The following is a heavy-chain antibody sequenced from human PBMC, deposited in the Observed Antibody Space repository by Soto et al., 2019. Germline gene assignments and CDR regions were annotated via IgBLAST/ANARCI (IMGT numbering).Heavy chain of an antibody. CDR1: GGSVSSGRSY. V-gene: IGHV4-61*01. CDR2: IYYSVSP. CDR3: AKVDYDFWSGPPRPNWFDP. Sequence: SETLSLTCTVSGGSVSSGRSYCSWIRQHPGKGLAWIGDIYYSVSPNYNPSLKIRVTISVDTSKNQFSLKLSSVTAADTAVYYCAKVDYDFWSGPPRPNWFDPWRQGTLVTVSS. D-gene: IGHD3-3*01. J-gene: IGHJ5*02.